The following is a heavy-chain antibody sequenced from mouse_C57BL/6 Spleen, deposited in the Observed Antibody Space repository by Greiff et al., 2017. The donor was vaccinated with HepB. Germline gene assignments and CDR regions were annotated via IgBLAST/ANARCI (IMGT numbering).Heavy chain of an antibody. D-gene: IGHD2-4*01. J-gene: IGHJ3*01. Sequence: EVQLVESGGDLVKPGGSLKLSCAASGFTFSSYGMSWVRQTPDKRLEWVATISSGGSYTYYPDSVKGRFTISRDKSKNTLYLQMSRLKSEDTAMYYCANQIYYDYDAWFAYWGQGTLVTVSA. CDR2: ISSGGSYT. V-gene: IGHV5-6*01. CDR1: GFTFSSYG. CDR3: ANQIYYDYDAWFAY.